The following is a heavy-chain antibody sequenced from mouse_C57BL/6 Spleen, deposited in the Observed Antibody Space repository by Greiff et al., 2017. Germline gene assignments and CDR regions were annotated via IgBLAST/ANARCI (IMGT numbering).Heavy chain of an antibody. CDR1: GFSLSTSNMG. CDR3: AQIEDYGSSLAY. D-gene: IGHD1-1*01. V-gene: IGHV8-5*01. CDR2: IWWNDDK. J-gene: IGHJ3*01. Sequence: QVTLKVSGPGLLQPSQTLSLSCSFSGFSLSTSNMGIGWIRQPSGKGLEWLAHIWWNDDKYYNPSLKSRLTISKDTSNNQGFLKITSVDTADTATYYCAQIEDYGSSLAYWGQGTLVTVSA.